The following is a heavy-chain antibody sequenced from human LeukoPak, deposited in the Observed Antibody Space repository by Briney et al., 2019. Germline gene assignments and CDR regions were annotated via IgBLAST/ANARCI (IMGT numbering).Heavy chain of an antibody. Sequence: SETLSLTCAVYGGSFSGYYWSWIRQPPRKGLEWIGEINHSGSTNYNPSLKSRVTISVDTSKNQFSLKLSSVTAADTAVYYCARARRFFDYWGQGTLVTVSS. V-gene: IGHV4-34*01. CDR3: ARARRFFDY. CDR1: GGSFSGYY. J-gene: IGHJ4*02. CDR2: INHSGST.